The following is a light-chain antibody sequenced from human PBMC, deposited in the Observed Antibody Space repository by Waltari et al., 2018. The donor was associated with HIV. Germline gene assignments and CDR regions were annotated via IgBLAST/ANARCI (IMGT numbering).Light chain of an antibody. CDR1: SSTIGNNY. Sequence: QSVLTQPPSVSAAPGQTVVISCSGSSSTIGNNYVSWFQQLPGTAPKFIIYDNNKRPSGIPDRFSGSRSGTSATLSITGLQTGDEADYYCGTWDTSLSAGVFGGGTKVTVL. CDR3: GTWDTSLSAGV. J-gene: IGLJ3*02. CDR2: DNN. V-gene: IGLV1-51*01.